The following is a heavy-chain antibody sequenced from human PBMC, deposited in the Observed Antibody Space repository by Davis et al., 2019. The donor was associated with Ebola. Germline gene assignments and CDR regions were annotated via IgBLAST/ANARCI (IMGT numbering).Heavy chain of an antibody. Sequence: MPGGSLRLSCTVSGGSISSYYWSWIRQPPGKGLEWIGYIYYSGSTNYNPSLKSRVTISVDTSKNQFSLKLSSVTAADTAVYYCARANPYSSGWYPTDFDYWGQGTLVTVSS. V-gene: IGHV4-59*01. CDR1: GGSISSYY. CDR3: ARANPYSSGWYPTDFDY. D-gene: IGHD6-19*01. CDR2: IYYSGST. J-gene: IGHJ4*02.